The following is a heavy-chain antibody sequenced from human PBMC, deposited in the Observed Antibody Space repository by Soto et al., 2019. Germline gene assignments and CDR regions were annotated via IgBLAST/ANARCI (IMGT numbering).Heavy chain of an antibody. D-gene: IGHD3-10*01. CDR3: ARGRSQFGEFDY. V-gene: IGHV4-34*01. CDR1: GGSFSGYY. CDR2: INHSGST. J-gene: IGHJ4*02. Sequence: SETLSLTCAVYGGSFSGYYWSWIRQPPGKGLEWIGEINHSGSTNYNPSLKSRVTISVDTSKNQFSLKLSSVTAADTAVYYCARGRSQFGEFDYWGQGTLVTVSS.